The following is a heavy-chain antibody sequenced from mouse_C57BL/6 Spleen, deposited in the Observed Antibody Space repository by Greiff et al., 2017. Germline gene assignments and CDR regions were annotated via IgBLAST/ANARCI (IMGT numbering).Heavy chain of an antibody. V-gene: IGHV1-69*01. Sequence: VQLQESGAELVMPGASVKLSCKASGYTFTSFWMHWVKQRPGQGLEWIGEIDPSDSYTNYNQKFKGKSTLTVDKSSSTAYMQLSSLTSEDSAVYYCARTELTGDFDYWGQGTTLTVSS. CDR3: ARTELTGDFDY. CDR2: IDPSDSYT. D-gene: IGHD4-1*01. J-gene: IGHJ2*01. CDR1: GYTFTSFW.